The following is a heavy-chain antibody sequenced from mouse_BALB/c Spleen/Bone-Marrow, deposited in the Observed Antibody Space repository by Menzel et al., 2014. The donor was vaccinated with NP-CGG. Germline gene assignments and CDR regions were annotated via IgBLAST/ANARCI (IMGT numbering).Heavy chain of an antibody. CDR3: ARGTNWDGEGYYYAMDY. CDR1: DSEVFPIAY. CDR2: ILPSIGRT. V-gene: IGHV15-2*02. D-gene: IGHD4-1*01. J-gene: IGHJ4*01. Sequence: VQLQQSGSELRGPGSSVKLSCNDFDSEVFPIAYMSWVRQKPGHGFEWIGDILPSIGRTIYGEKFEDKATLDADTVSNTAYLELNSLTSEDSAIYYCARGTNWDGEGYYYAMDYWGQGTSVTVSS.